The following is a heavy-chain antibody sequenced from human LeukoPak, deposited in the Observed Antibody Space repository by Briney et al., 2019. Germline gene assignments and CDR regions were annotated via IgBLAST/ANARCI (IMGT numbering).Heavy chain of an antibody. CDR1: GFTVSSSY. V-gene: IGHV3-66*02. Sequence: PGGSLRLSCAASGFTVSSSYMSWVRQAPGKGLEWVSVIYSGGSTYYADSVKGRFTISRDNSKNTLYLQMNSLRAEDTAVYYCARDSSSWYRGGFDPWGQGTLVTVSS. CDR2: IYSGGST. CDR3: ARDSSSWYRGGFDP. J-gene: IGHJ5*02. D-gene: IGHD6-13*01.